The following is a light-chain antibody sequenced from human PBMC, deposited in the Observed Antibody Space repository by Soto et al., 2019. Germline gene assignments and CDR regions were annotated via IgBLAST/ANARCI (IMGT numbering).Light chain of an antibody. CDR2: DAS. CDR3: QQRSDWPPIT. CDR1: QSVTTN. V-gene: IGKV3-11*01. Sequence: EVVMTQSPATLSVSPGDRVTFSCRASQSVTTNLAWYQHKPGQSPRLLIYDASNRATGIPARFSGSGSGTDFTLTISSLEPEDFAVYYCQQRSDWPPITFGQGTRLEIK. J-gene: IGKJ5*01.